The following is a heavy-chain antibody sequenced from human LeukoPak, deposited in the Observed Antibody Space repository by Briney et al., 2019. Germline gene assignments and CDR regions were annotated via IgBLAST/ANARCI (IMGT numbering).Heavy chain of an antibody. V-gene: IGHV3-48*03. CDR1: GFTFSSYE. Sequence: GGSLRLSCAASGFTFSSYEMNWVRQAPGKGLEWVSYISSSGSTIYYADSVKGRFTISRDNAKNSLYLQMNSLRAEDAAVYYCARGETVTTLYYYYYYMDVWGKGTTVTISS. J-gene: IGHJ6*03. D-gene: IGHD4-17*01. CDR2: ISSSGSTI. CDR3: ARGETVTTLYYYYYYMDV.